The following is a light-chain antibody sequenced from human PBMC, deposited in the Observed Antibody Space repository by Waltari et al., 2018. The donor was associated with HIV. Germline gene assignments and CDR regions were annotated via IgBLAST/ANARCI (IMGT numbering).Light chain of an antibody. V-gene: IGLV2-14*03. CDR2: EVS. CDR1: SSDIGAYAY. CDR3: SSYTRKNTYV. Sequence: QSALTQPASVSGSPGQSITISCTGTSSDIGAYAYVSWFQQHAGKAPKVFIYEVSNRPSGISSRVSGSRSGNTATLSISGLQADDEADYYCSSYTRKNTYVFGSGTKVTVL. J-gene: IGLJ1*01.